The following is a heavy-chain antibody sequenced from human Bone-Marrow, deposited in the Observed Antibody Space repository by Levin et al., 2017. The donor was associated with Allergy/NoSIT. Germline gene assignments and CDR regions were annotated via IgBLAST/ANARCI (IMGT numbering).Heavy chain of an antibody. D-gene: IGHD6-25*01. CDR3: ARPQAGRYMDV. J-gene: IGHJ6*03. CDR2: IFYGGNT. V-gene: IGHV4-39*01. CDR1: GGSLSSSSYY. Sequence: SETLSLTCTLFGGSLSSSSYYWGWIRQPPGKGLEWIGHIFYGGNTYYNPSLGGRVTIASDTSKNQFSLTLNSVTAADTAVYYCARPQAGRYMDVWGKGTTVTVSS.